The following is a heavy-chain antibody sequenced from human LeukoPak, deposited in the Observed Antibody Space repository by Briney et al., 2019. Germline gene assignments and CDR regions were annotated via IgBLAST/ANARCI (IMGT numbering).Heavy chain of an antibody. CDR1: GYSISSGYY. CDR3: ACLKYGSGGSCYSGAFDI. CDR2: IYHSGST. J-gene: IGHJ3*02. D-gene: IGHD2-15*01. V-gene: IGHV4-38-2*01. Sequence: SETLSLTCAVSGYSISSGYYWGWIRQPPGKGLEWIGSIYHSGSTNYNPSLKSRVTISVDTSKNQFSLKLSSVTAADTAVYYCACLKYGSGGSCYSGAFDIWGQGTMVTVSS.